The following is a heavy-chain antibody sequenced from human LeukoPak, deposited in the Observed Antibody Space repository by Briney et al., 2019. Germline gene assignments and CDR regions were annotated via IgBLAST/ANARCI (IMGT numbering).Heavy chain of an antibody. CDR3: ARDIVSYYIDY. D-gene: IGHD2-2*02. V-gene: IGHV3-33*01. CDR1: GFSFSRHG. CDR2: IWYDGTNK. J-gene: IGHJ4*02. Sequence: GGSLRLSCAASGFSFSRHGMHWVRQAPGKGLEWVAVIWYDGTNKYYADAVKGRFTISRDNSKNMLYLQMNSLRAEDTAVYYCARDIVSYYIDYWGQGTLVTVSS.